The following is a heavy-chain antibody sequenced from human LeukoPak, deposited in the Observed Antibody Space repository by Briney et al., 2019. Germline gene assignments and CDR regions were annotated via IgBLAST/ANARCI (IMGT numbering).Heavy chain of an antibody. CDR2: IYYSGST. CDR1: GGSISSSSYY. D-gene: IGHD1-20*01. Sequence: SETLSLTCTVSGGSISSSSYYWGWIRQPPGKGLEWIGSIYYSGSTYYNPSLKSRVTISVDTSKNQFSLKLSSVTAADTAVYYCARGLNWNYFDYWGQGTLVTVSS. J-gene: IGHJ4*02. V-gene: IGHV4-39*07. CDR3: ARGLNWNYFDY.